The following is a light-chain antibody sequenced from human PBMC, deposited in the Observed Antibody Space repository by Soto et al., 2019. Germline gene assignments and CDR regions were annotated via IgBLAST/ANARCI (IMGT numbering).Light chain of an antibody. V-gene: IGKV3-11*01. J-gene: IGKJ3*01. CDR3: QQRSNWPRGT. CDR1: QSVSSY. CDR2: DAS. Sequence: EIVLTQSPATLSLSPGERATLSCRASQSVSSYLAWYQQKPGQAPRLLIYDASNRATGIPDRFSGSGTGTDFTLTISSLEPEDFAVYYCQQRSNWPRGTFGPGTTVDIK.